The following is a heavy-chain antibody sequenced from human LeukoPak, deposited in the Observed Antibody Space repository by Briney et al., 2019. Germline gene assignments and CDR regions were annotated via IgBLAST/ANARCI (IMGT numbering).Heavy chain of an antibody. D-gene: IGHD3-3*01. V-gene: IGHV3-48*01. CDR3: ARDRTIFGVVYDTFDI. Sequence: GGSLRLSCAASGSTFSLYSLTWVRQAPGKGLEWVSYISSASGSIYCGDSVKGRFTISRDNAKNSLYLQMNSLRADDTAVYYCARDRTIFGVVYDTFDIWGLGTMVTVSS. CDR1: GSTFSLYS. J-gene: IGHJ3*02. CDR2: ISSASGSI.